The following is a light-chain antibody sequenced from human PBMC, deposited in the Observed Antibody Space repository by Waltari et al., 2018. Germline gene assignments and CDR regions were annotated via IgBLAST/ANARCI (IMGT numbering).Light chain of an antibody. CDR3: CSYAGSSTLWV. Sequence: QSALTQPASVSGSPGQSITISCTGTSSDVGSYNLVSWYQQHPGKAPKLMIYEVSKRPSGVSNRFSGSKSGITASLTISGRQAEDEADYYCCSYAGSSTLWVFGGGTKLTVL. CDR1: SSDVGSYNL. CDR2: EVS. V-gene: IGLV2-23*02. J-gene: IGLJ3*02.